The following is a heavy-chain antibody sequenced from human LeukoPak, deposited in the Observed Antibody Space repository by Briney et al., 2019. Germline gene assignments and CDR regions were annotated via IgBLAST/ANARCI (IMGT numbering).Heavy chain of an antibody. D-gene: IGHD2-15*01. Sequence: PGGSLRLSSAASGFSFSNYGMHWVRQAPGQGLEWVAFIQYDGSNKYYADSVKDRFTISRDNSKNTLYLQMDSLRAEDTAVYYCAKAYCSGGSCYGSYFDYWGQGTLVTASS. CDR1: GFSFSNYG. CDR3: AKAYCSGGSCYGSYFDY. V-gene: IGHV3-30*02. J-gene: IGHJ4*02. CDR2: IQYDGSNK.